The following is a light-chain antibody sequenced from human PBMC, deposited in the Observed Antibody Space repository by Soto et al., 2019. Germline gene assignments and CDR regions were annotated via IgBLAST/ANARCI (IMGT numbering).Light chain of an antibody. CDR3: SSYTGSSSYV. J-gene: IGLJ1*01. Sequence: QSALTQPASVSGSPGQSITISCTGTSSDVGGYNYVSWYQQHPGKAPKLMIYDVNNRPSGVPNRFSGSKSGNTASLTVSGHQAEDAADYYCSSYTGSSSYVFGTGTKLTVL. CDR1: SSDVGGYNY. CDR2: DVN. V-gene: IGLV2-14*01.